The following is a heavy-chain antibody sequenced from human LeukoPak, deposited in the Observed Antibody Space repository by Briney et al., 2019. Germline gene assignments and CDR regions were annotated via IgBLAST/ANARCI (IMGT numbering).Heavy chain of an antibody. D-gene: IGHD6-19*01. J-gene: IGHJ4*02. CDR1: GFTFSSYW. V-gene: IGHV3-74*01. CDR2: INSDGSST. Sequence: GGSLRLSCAASGFTFSSYWMHWVRQAPGKGLVWVSRINSDGSSTSYADSVKGRFTISRDNAKNTLYLQMNSLRAEDTAVYYCANLDGAVAGLGNYWGQGTWSPSPQ. CDR3: ANLDGAVAGLGNY.